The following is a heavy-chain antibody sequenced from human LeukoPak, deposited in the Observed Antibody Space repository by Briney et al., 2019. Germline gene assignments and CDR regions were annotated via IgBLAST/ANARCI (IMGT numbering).Heavy chain of an antibody. D-gene: IGHD3-3*01. Sequence: GGSLRLSCAASGFTFDDYGMSWVRQAPGKGLEWVSGINWNGGSTGYADSVKGRFTISRDNAKNSLYLQMNSLRAEDTALYHCAREIDFGVVTPNWFDPWGQGTLVTVSS. J-gene: IGHJ5*02. CDR1: GFTFDDYG. CDR3: AREIDFGVVTPNWFDP. V-gene: IGHV3-20*01. CDR2: INWNGGST.